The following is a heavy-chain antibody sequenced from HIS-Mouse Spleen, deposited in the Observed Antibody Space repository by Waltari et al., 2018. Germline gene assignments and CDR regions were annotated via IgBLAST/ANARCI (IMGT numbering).Heavy chain of an antibody. Sequence: QLQLQESGPGLVKPSETLHLPCPVPVGSISSSRYYWGWTRQPPGKGLDWIGSIYYSGSTYYNPSLKSRVTISVDTSKNQFSLKLSSVTAADTAVYYCAREIPYSSSWYDWYFDLWGRGTLVTVSS. D-gene: IGHD6-13*01. CDR1: VGSISSSRYY. V-gene: IGHV4-39*07. CDR3: AREIPYSSSWYDWYFDL. J-gene: IGHJ2*01. CDR2: IYYSGST.